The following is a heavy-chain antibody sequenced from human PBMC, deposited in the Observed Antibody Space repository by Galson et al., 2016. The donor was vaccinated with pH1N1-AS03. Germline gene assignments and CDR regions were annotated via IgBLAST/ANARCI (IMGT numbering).Heavy chain of an antibody. CDR1: GFNFRSYA. Sequence: SLRLSCAVSGFNFRSYAMHWVRQAPGKGLEWVAVISNDGYNKHSAGSVKGRFTISRDNSRDTLYLQTTSLRPEDTAVYFCARGYCNRANCYPLDYWGQGTLVTVSS. J-gene: IGHJ4*02. CDR2: ISNDGYNK. V-gene: IGHV3-30-3*01. D-gene: IGHD2-2*01. CDR3: ARGYCNRANCYPLDY.